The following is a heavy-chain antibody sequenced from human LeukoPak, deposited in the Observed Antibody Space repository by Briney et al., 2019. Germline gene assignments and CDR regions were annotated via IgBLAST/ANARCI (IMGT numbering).Heavy chain of an antibody. V-gene: IGHV3-23*01. CDR2: ISGSGGST. CDR1: GFTFSSYA. CDR3: AKDGRQSSGRYLKVLFDY. J-gene: IGHJ4*02. D-gene: IGHD6-19*01. Sequence: PGGSLRLSCAASGFTFSSYAMSWVRQAPGNGLEWVSAISGSGGSTYYADSVKGRFTISRDNSKNTLYLQMNSLRAEDTAVYYCAKDGRQSSGRYLKVLFDYWGQGTLVTVSS.